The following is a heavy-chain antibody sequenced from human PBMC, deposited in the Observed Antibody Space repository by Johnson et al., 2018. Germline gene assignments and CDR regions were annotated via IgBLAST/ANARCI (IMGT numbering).Heavy chain of an antibody. CDR2: IIPIFGTG. CDR1: GGTFSSYA. D-gene: IGHD6-6*01. J-gene: IGHJ6*02. Sequence: QVQLVESGAEVKKPGSSVKVSCKASGGTFSSYAISWVRQAPGQGLEWMGGIIPIFGTGNYAQKFQGRVTITADESTRTAYIELSSLRSEDPAVYYCACMYRRSAPFGYYYGMDVWGQGTTVTVSS. CDR3: ACMYRRSAPFGYYYGMDV. V-gene: IGHV1-69*01.